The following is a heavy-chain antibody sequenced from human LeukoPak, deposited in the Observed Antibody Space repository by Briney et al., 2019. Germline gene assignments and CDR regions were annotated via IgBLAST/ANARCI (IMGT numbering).Heavy chain of an antibody. J-gene: IGHJ6*02. CDR1: GFTFSSYS. V-gene: IGHV3-21*01. CDR2: ISSSSSYI. D-gene: IGHD2-21*01. Sequence: PGRSLRLSCAASGFTFSSYSMNWVRQAPGKGLEWVSSISSSSSYIYYADSVKGRFTISRDNAKNSLYLQMNSLRAEDTAVYYCASGGLAYGCMDVWGQGTTVTVSS. CDR3: ASGGLAYGCMDV.